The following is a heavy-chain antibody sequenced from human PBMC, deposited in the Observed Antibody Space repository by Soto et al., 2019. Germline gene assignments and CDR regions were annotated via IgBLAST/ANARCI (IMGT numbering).Heavy chain of an antibody. CDR3: ARATYYYDSSGYSDRVLDY. Sequence: SETLSLTCTVSGGSISSGDYYWSWIRQPPGKGLEWVGYIYYSGNTYYNPSLKSRVTISEDTSKNQFSRKLSSVTAADTAVYYCARATYYYDSSGYSDRVLDYWGQGTLVTVS. V-gene: IGHV4-30-4*01. CDR1: GGSISSGDYY. D-gene: IGHD3-22*01. J-gene: IGHJ4*02. CDR2: IYYSGNT.